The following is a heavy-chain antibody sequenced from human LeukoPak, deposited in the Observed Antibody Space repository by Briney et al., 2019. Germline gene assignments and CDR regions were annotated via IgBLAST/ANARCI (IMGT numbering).Heavy chain of an antibody. D-gene: IGHD2-15*01. J-gene: IGHJ4*02. CDR2: INSDGSST. Sequence: GGSLRLSCAASGFTFSTYWMHWVRQAPGKGLVWVSRINSDGSSTNYADSVKGRFTISRDNAKNTLYLQMNSLRAEDTAVYYCARDGDIVVVVAALFDYWGQGTLVTVSS. V-gene: IGHV3-74*01. CDR1: GFTFSTYW. CDR3: ARDGDIVVVVAALFDY.